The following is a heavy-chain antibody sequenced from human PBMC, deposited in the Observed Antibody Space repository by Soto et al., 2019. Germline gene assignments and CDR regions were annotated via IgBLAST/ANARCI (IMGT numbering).Heavy chain of an antibody. Sequence: QVQLVQSGAEVKKPGASVKVSCKASGYTFTTSDIIWVRQAAGQGLEWMGWMNPYTGNTGYAQKFQGRVTMTRNTSIATAYMELSSLRSEDTAVYFCARRKERSGPHYFDYWGQGSLVTVSS. CDR1: GYTFTTSD. D-gene: IGHD6-25*01. J-gene: IGHJ4*02. CDR3: ARRKERSGPHYFDY. CDR2: MNPYTGNT. V-gene: IGHV1-8*01.